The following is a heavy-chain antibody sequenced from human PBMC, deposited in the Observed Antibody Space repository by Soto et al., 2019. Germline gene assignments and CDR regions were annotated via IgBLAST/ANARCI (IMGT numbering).Heavy chain of an antibody. J-gene: IGHJ4*02. CDR2: ISGSGGST. D-gene: IGHD3-10*01. Sequence: EVQLLESGGGLVQPGGSLRLSCAASGFTFSNYAMSWVRQAPGKGLEWVSGISGSGGSTYYADSVKGRFTISRDNSKSALYLQMNSLRAEDTGVYYGAKDSRVTMVRGVIIPPGYWGQGTLVTVSS. CDR3: AKDSRVTMVRGVIIPPGY. V-gene: IGHV3-23*01. CDR1: GFTFSNYA.